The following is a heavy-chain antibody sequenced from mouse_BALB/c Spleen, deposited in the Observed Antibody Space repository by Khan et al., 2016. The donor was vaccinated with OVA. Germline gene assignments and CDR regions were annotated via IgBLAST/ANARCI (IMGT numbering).Heavy chain of an antibody. CDR2: INPSNGGT. Sequence: QVQLKESGAELVKPGASVKLSCKASGYTFTSYYMYWVKQRPGQGLGWIGEINPSNGGTNVNEKFKSKATLTVDKSSSTAYMEVSSLTSEDSAVYYCTRGGYGSPFAYWGQGTLVTVSA. J-gene: IGHJ3*01. CDR3: TRGGYGSPFAY. D-gene: IGHD1-1*01. V-gene: IGHV1S81*02. CDR1: GYTFTSYY.